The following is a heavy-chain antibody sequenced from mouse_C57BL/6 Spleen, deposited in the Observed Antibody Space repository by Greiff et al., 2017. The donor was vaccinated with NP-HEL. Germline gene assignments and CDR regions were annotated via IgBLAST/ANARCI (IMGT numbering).Heavy chain of an antibody. V-gene: IGHV1-69*01. CDR1: GYTFTSYW. D-gene: IGHD1-1*01. J-gene: IGHJ2*01. CDR3: ARSRGPDYYGSSSLDY. Sequence: QVQLQQPGAELVMPGASVKLSCKASGYTFTSYWMHWVKQRPGQGLEWIGEIDPSDSYTNYNQKFKGKSTLTVDKSSSTAYMQRSSLTSEDSAVYYCARSRGPDYYGSSSLDYWGQGTTLTVSS. CDR2: IDPSDSYT.